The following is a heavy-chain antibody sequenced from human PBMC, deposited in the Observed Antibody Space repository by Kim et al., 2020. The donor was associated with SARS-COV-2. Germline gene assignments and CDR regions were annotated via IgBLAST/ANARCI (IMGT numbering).Heavy chain of an antibody. V-gene: IGHV3-9*01. Sequence: GGSLRLSCAASGFTFDDYAMHWVRQAPGKGLEWVSGISWNSGSIGYADSVKGRFTISRDNAKNSLYLQMNSLRAEDTALYYCAKAWGKMVRGRFDYWGQGTLVTVSS. CDR2: ISWNSGSI. D-gene: IGHD3-10*01. CDR3: AKAWGKMVRGRFDY. CDR1: GFTFDDYA. J-gene: IGHJ4*02.